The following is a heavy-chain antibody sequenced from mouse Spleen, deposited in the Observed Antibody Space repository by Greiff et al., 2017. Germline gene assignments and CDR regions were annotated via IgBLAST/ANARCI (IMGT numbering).Heavy chain of an antibody. V-gene: IGHV6-6*01. CDR1: GFTFSDAW. J-gene: IGHJ2*01. CDR2: IRNKANNHAT. CDR3: TRVYVTYFDY. Sequence: EVQGVESGGGLVQPGGSMKLSCAASGFTFSDAWMDWVRQSPEKGLEWVAEIRNKANNHATYYAESVKGRFTISRDDSKSSVYLQMNSLRAEDTGIYYCTRVYVTYFDYWGQGTTLTVSS. D-gene: IGHD2-13*01.